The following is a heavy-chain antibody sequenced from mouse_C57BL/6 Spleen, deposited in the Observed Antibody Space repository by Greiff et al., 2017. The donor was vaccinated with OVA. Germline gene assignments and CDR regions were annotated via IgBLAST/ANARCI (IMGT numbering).Heavy chain of an antibody. J-gene: IGHJ4*01. CDR1: GFTFSDYG. V-gene: IGHV5-17*01. Sequence: VQLQQSGGGLVKPGGSLKLSCAASGFTFSDYGMHWVRQAPEKGLEWVAYISSGSSTIYYADTVKGRFTISRDNAKNTLFLQMTSLRSEDTAMYYCARGAAQASYAMDYWGQGTSVTVSS. D-gene: IGHD3-2*02. CDR2: ISSGSSTI. CDR3: ARGAAQASYAMDY.